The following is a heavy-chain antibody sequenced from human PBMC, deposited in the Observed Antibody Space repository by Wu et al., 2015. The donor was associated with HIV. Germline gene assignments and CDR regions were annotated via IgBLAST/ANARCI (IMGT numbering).Heavy chain of an antibody. CDR1: GYTFTSYD. Sequence: QVQLLQSGAEVRKPGASVKVSCKASGYTFTSYDIYWVRQATGQGLEWMGWMNPKSGNTGYAQKLQGRVTMTTDTSTSTAYMELSSLRSEDTAVYYCARVPRAGYYGSGNLNDYVGQGTLVTVSS. CDR3: ARVPRAGYYGSGNLNDY. D-gene: IGHD3-10*01. CDR2: MNPKSGNT. V-gene: IGHV1-8*01. J-gene: IGHJ4*02.